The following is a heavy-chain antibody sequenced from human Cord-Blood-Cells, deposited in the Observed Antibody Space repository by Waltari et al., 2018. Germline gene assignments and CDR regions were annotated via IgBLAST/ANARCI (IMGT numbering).Heavy chain of an antibody. CDR2: MNPNLGNT. D-gene: IGHD6-19*01. V-gene: IGHV1-8*01. J-gene: IGHJ6*02. Sequence: QVQLVQSGAEVKKPGVSVQVSCKASGYTFTSYVINWVRQAPGQGLEWMGWMNPNLGNTGYAQKFQGRVTRTRNTSISTAYREQSSLRSEDTAVYYCARGVRQWRDGMDVWGQGTTVTVSS. CDR3: ARGVRQWRDGMDV. CDR1: GYTFTSYV.